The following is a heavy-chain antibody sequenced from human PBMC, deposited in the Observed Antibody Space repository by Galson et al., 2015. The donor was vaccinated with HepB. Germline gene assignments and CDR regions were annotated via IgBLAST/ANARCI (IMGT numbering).Heavy chain of an antibody. Sequence: SVKVSCKVSGYTLTELSMHWVRQAPGKGLEWMGGFDPEDGETIYAQKFQGRVTMTEDTSTDTAYMELSSLRSEDTAVYYCATVWFETRPKQKRDAFDIWGQGTMVTVSS. CDR2: FDPEDGET. D-gene: IGHD3-10*01. CDR1: GYTLTELS. J-gene: IGHJ3*02. V-gene: IGHV1-24*01. CDR3: ATVWFETRPKQKRDAFDI.